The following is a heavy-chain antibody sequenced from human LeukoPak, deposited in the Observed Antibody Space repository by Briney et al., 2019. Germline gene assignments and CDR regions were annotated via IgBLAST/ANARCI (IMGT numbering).Heavy chain of an antibody. CDR2: ITGSGSGI. J-gene: IGHJ4*02. V-gene: IGHV3-48*01. CDR1: GFSFSSEN. CDR3: ARDKDYGFTY. Sequence: PGGSLRLSCAASGFSFSSENMNWVRQAPGKGPEWTSWITGSGSGIIYADSVKGRFTISRDNAKNSLFLQMNSLRVEDTAVYYCARDKDYGFTYWGQGTLVTVSS. D-gene: IGHD4-17*01.